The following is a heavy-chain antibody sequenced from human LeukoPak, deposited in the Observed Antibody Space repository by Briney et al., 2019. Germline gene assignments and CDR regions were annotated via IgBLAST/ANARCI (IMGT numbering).Heavy chain of an antibody. CDR3: ARGRPHGNDY. Sequence: GGSLRLSCAASGFTFSSYWMNWVRQAPGKGLVWVSRIASDGSSTTYADFVKGRFSISRDNARNTLYLQMNSLRVEDTAVYYCARGRPHGNDYWGQGTLVTVSS. CDR1: GFTFSSYW. D-gene: IGHD4-23*01. CDR2: IASDGSST. V-gene: IGHV3-74*01. J-gene: IGHJ4*02.